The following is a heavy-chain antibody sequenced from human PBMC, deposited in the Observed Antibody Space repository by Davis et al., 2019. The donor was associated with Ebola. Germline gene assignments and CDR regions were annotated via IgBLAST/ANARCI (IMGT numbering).Heavy chain of an antibody. J-gene: IGHJ4*02. V-gene: IGHV4-59*01. CDR1: GGSISSYY. D-gene: IGHD2-2*01. CDR3: AGHVVPAAEFDY. CDR2: IYYSGST. Sequence: PSETLSLTCTVSGGSISSYYWSWIRQPPGKGLEWIGYIYYSGSTNYNPSLKSRVTISVDTSKNQFSLKLSSVTAADTAVYYCAGHVVPAAEFDYWGQGTLVTASS.